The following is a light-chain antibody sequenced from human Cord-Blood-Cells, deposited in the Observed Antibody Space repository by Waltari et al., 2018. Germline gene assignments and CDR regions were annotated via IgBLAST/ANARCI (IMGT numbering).Light chain of an antibody. Sequence: QSDLTPPASVSGSPGQSLTIPCTGTSSDAGSYNLVPWYQQHPGKAPKLMIYEGSKRPSGVSNRFSGSKSGNMASLTISGLQAEDEADYYCCSYAGSSTWVFGGGTKLTVL. CDR3: CSYAGSSTWV. CDR2: EGS. J-gene: IGLJ3*02. V-gene: IGLV2-23*01. CDR1: SSDAGSYNL.